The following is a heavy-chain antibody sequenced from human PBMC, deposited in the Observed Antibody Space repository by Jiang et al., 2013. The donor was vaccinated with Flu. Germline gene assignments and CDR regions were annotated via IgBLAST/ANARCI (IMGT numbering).Heavy chain of an antibody. CDR1: GDTFSNSV. D-gene: IGHD3-10*01. Sequence: VQLVESGAEVKKPGSSVKVSCKASGDTFSNSVIAWVRQAPGQGLEWMGGVIPIYGTANYAEKLQGRVTITADASTNTGYMELRSLRSEDTAVYYCAEGKHYGMGYYY. CDR2: VIPIYGTA. CDR3: AEGKHYGMGYYY. V-gene: IGHV1-69*01. J-gene: IGHJ6*01.